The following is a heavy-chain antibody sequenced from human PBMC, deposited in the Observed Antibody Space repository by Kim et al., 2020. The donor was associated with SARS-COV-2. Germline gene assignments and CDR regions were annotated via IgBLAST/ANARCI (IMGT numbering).Heavy chain of an antibody. D-gene: IGHD2-15*01. J-gene: IGHJ4*02. Sequence: SLQRRVTISVETSKNQFSLKLSSVTAADTAVYYCARVSDCSGGSCHSVGYWGQGTLVTVSS. CDR3: ARVSDCSGGSCHSVGY. V-gene: IGHV4-31*02.